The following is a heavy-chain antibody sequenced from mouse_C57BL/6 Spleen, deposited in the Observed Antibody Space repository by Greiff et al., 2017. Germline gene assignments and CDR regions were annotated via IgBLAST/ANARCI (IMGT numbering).Heavy chain of an antibody. CDR2: IDPSASET. D-gene: IGHD4-1*01. Sequence: QVQLQQPGAELVRPGSSVKLSCKASGSTFTSYWMHWVKQRPIQGLEWIGNIDPSASETQYNQNFKDKATLTVDKSSSTAYMQLSSLASEDSAVYYCASRWDGEGYWGQGTTLTVSS. CDR1: GSTFTSYW. CDR3: ASRWDGEGY. V-gene: IGHV1-52*01. J-gene: IGHJ2*01.